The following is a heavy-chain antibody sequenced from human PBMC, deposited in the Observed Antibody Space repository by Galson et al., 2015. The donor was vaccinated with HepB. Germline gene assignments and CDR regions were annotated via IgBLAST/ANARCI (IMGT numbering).Heavy chain of an antibody. CDR1: GDTFSSHA. CDR3: ARDRGWNDYSYYMDV. D-gene: IGHD4-11*01. V-gene: IGHV1-69*04. CDR2: VIPIVGVA. Sequence: SVKVSCKASGDTFSSHAISWVRQAPGQGLEWMGRVIPIVGVANNAQRFQGRVTITADKSASTAYMELRSLRSEDTAVYYCARDRGWNDYSYYMDVWGAGTTVTVSS. J-gene: IGHJ6*03.